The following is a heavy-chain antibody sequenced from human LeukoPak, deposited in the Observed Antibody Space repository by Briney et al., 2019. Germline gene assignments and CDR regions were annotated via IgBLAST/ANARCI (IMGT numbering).Heavy chain of an antibody. CDR3: ARGGGYHGEFDY. V-gene: IGHV4-59*08. D-gene: IGHD6-25*01. CDR2: IYYSGST. CDR1: GGSISSYY. J-gene: IGHJ4*02. Sequence: SETLSLTCTVSGGSISSYYWSWIRQPPGKGLEWIGYIYYSGSTNYNPSLKSRVTISVDTSKNQFSLKLSSVTAADTAVYYCARGGGYHGEFDYWGQGTLVTVSS.